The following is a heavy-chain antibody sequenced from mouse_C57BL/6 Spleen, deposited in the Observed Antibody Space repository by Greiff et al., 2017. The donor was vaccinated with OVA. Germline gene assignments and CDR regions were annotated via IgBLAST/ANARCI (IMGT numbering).Heavy chain of an antibody. CDR2: ILSGSGST. CDR1: GYTFTGYW. J-gene: IGHJ3*01. CDR3: ARDSSGYFAY. Sequence: VQLQQSGAELMKPGASVKLSCMATGYTFTGYWIEWVKQRPGHGLEWIGEILSGSGSTTYNEKFKGKATFTAYTSSNTAYMQHSSLTTEDSAIYYCARDSSGYFAYWGQGTLVTVSA. V-gene: IGHV1-9*01. D-gene: IGHD3-2*02.